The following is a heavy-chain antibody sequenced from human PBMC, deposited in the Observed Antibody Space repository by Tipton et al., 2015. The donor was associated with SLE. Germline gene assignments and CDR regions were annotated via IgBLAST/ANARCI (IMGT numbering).Heavy chain of an antibody. CDR1: GGSISSANSY. V-gene: IGHV4-30-4*08. J-gene: IGHJ4*02. Sequence: TLSLTCTVSGGSISSANSYWSWIRQPPGKGLEWIGYIYYTGSTYYNPSLKSRLTISVDTSKNQFSLNLSSVTAADTAVYYCARFQRGGTVYFDYWGQGTLVTVSS. CDR3: ARFQRGGTVYFDY. D-gene: IGHD1-26*01. CDR2: IYYTGST.